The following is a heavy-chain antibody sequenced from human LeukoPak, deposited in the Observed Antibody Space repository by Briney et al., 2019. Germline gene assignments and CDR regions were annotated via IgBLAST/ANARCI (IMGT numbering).Heavy chain of an antibody. J-gene: IGHJ4*02. V-gene: IGHV4-34*01. D-gene: IGHD6-25*01. CDR3: AILSHRIAAVQN. CDR2: INHSGST. Sequence: SETLSLTCAVYGGSFSGYYWSWIRQPPGKGLEWIGEINHSGSTNYNPSLKSRVTISVDTSKNQFSLKLSSVTAADTAVYYCAILSHRIAAVQNWGQGTLVTVSS. CDR1: GGSFSGYY.